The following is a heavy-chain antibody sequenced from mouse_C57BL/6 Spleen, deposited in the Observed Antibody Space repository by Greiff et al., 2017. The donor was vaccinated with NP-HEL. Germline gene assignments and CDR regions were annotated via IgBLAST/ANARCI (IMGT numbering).Heavy chain of an antibody. J-gene: IGHJ1*03. CDR1: GFTFSDYG. CDR3: ARPTIDEYVWYFDV. Sequence: EVQVVESGGGLVKPGGSLKLSCAASGFTFSDYGMHWVRQAPEKGLEWVAYISSGSSTIYYADTVKGRITISRDHAKNTLFLQMTSLRSEDTAMYYCARPTIDEYVWYFDVWGTGTTVTVSS. V-gene: IGHV5-17*01. CDR2: ISSGSSTI. D-gene: IGHD5-1*01.